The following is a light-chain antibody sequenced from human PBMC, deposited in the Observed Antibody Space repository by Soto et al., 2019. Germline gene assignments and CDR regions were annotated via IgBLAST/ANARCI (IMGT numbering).Light chain of an antibody. CDR3: QQSYSTPSIT. CDR2: AAS. CDR1: QSISSY. J-gene: IGKJ5*01. Sequence: DIKMSQSPSSLSATVGDRVTITCRASQSISSYLNWYQQKPGKAPKLLIYAASSLQSGVPSRFSGRGSGTDFTLTISSLQPEDFATYYCQQSYSTPSITFGQGTLLEVK. V-gene: IGKV1-39*01.